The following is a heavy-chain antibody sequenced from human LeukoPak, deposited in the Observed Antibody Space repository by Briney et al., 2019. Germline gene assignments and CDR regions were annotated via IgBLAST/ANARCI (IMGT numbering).Heavy chain of an antibody. CDR2: INHSGGT. Sequence: SETLSLTCAVYGGSFSGYHWSWIRQSPGRGPEWIGQINHSGGTDYNASVQSRVTISIDTARNQFSLRLSSLTAADTAIYYCARRPDGFDIWGQGTTVIVSS. CDR1: GGSFSGYH. V-gene: IGHV4-34*01. J-gene: IGHJ3*02. CDR3: ARRPDGFDI.